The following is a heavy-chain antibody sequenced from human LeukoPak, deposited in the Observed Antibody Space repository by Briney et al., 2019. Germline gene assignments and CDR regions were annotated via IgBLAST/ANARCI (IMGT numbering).Heavy chain of an antibody. CDR3: AREGEFLDTAMPRYYYGMDV. Sequence: PGGSLRLSCAASGFTFSDYYMSWIRQAPGKGLEWVSYISSSGSTIYYADSVKGRFTISRDNAKNSLYLQMNCLRAEDTAVYYCAREGEFLDTAMPRYYYGMDVWGQGTTVTVSS. CDR2: ISSSGSTI. CDR1: GFTFSDYY. D-gene: IGHD5-18*01. V-gene: IGHV3-11*01. J-gene: IGHJ6*02.